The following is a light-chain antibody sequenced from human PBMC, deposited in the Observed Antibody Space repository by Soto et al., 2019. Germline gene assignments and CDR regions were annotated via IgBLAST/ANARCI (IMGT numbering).Light chain of an antibody. CDR3: SSYTSSSSVV. J-gene: IGLJ2*01. CDR1: SSNVGAYDY. Sequence: QSALTQPASVSGSPGQSIAISCTGTSSNVGAYDYVSWYQQHPGKAPKLIIYDVKYRPSGVSHRFSGYKSGNAAPLTISGRQAEDEADYYCSSYTSSSSVVFGGGTKLTVL. V-gene: IGLV2-14*01. CDR2: DVK.